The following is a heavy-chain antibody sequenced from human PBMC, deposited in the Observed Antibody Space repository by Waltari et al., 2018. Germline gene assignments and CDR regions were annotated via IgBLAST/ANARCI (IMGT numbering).Heavy chain of an antibody. CDR3: ARDYCDRTNCHGMDV. V-gene: IGHV3-30*04. Sequence: QVQLVESGGGVAQPGRSLRLSCAASEFTFSSYAMHWVRQAPGKVLEWVAVISYNGRNIFYVDSVKGRFTISRDNSKGTLYLQMNSLRAEDTAIYYCARDYCDRTNCHGMDVWGQGTTVTVSS. J-gene: IGHJ6*02. CDR2: ISYNGRNI. CDR1: EFTFSSYA. D-gene: IGHD3-22*01.